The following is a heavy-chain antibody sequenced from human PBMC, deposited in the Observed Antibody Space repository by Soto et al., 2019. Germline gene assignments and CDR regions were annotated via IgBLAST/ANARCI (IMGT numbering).Heavy chain of an antibody. Sequence: SGTLSLTCAVYGGPFSGYYWTWIRQPPGKGLEWIGENTHTGRSRYNPSLKSRVSILVDTSRNQFSLNLNSVTAADTAVYYWARGPPSIYYEGNGYYYYDYWGLGSLVTVSS. CDR2: NTHTGRS. J-gene: IGHJ4*02. V-gene: IGHV4-34*01. D-gene: IGHD3-22*01. CDR3: ARGPPSIYYEGNGYYYYDY. CDR1: GGPFSGYY.